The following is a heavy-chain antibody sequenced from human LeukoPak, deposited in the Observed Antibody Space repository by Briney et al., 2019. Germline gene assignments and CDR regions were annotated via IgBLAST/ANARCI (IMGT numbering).Heavy chain of an antibody. V-gene: IGHV4-59*01. CDR1: GGSISSYY. CDR2: IYYRGST. Sequence: KPSETLSLTCTVSGGSISSYYWSWIRQPPGKGLEWIGYIYYRGSTNYNPSLKSRVTISVDTSKNQFSLKLSSVTAADTAVYYCARASYSGSYLVFQHWGQGTLVTVSS. J-gene: IGHJ1*01. CDR3: ARASYSGSYLVFQH. D-gene: IGHD1-26*01.